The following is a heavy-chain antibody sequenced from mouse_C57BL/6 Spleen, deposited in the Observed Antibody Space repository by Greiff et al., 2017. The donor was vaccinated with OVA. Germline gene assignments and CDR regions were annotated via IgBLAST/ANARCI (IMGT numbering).Heavy chain of an antibody. Sequence: QVQLQQSGPELVKPGASVKISCKASGYAFSSSWMNWVKQRPGKGLEWIGRIYPGDGDTNYNGKFKGKATLTADKSSSTAYMQLSSLTSEDSAVYFCALYGYDDYAMDYWGQGTSVTVSS. CDR1: GYAFSSSW. CDR3: ALYGYDDYAMDY. CDR2: IYPGDGDT. J-gene: IGHJ4*01. V-gene: IGHV1-82*01. D-gene: IGHD2-2*01.